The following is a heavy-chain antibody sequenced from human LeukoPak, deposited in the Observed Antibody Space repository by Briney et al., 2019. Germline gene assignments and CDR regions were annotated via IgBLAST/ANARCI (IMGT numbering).Heavy chain of an antibody. D-gene: IGHD4-23*01. CDR3: ARASFIVFYGGMVDY. V-gene: IGHV3-11*01. CDR1: GFTFSDYY. CDR2: ISSSGSTI. J-gene: IGHJ4*02. Sequence: GGSLRLSCAASGFTFSDYYMSWIRRAPGKGLEWVSYISSSGSTIYYADSVKGRFTISRDNAKNSLYLQMNSLRAEDTAVYYCARASFIVFYGGMVDYWGQGTLVTVSS.